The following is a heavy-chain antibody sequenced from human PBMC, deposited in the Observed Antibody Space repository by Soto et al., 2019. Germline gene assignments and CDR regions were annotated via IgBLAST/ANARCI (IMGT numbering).Heavy chain of an antibody. V-gene: IGHV6-1*01. CDR3: ARDPDSRGNYYYYGMDV. CDR1: GDSVYRSSAP. D-gene: IGHD3-22*01. CDR2: TYYRSKWYN. J-gene: IGHJ6*02. Sequence: SQTLCLMCAISGDSVYRSSAPVNWIRQSPSRGLEWLGRTYYRSKWYNDYAVSVKSRITINPDTSKNQFSLQLNSVTPEDTAVYYCARDPDSRGNYYYYGMDVWGQGTTVTVSS.